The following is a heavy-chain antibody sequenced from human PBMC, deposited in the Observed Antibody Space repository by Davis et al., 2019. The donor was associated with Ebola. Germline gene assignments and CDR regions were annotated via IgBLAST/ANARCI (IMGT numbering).Heavy chain of an antibody. CDR2: MNPNTGNT. Sequence: ASVKVSCKTSGYTFATSDINWVRRATGQGLEWMGWMNPNTGNTDYAQKFQGRVTITRDTSTSTAYLEVSSLTSGDTAVYYCARGGGYYDILTGYYRGSRFFDYWGQGTLVTVSS. J-gene: IGHJ4*02. D-gene: IGHD3-9*01. V-gene: IGHV1-8*03. CDR3: ARGGGYYDILTGYYRGSRFFDY. CDR1: GYTFATSD.